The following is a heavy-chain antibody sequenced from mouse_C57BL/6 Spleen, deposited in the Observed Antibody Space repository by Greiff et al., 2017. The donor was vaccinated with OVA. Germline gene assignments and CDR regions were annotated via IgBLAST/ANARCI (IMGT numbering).Heavy chain of an antibody. D-gene: IGHD3-2*02. CDR3: ARKGDSSGYYAMDY. Sequence: QVHVKQSGPGLVQPSQSLSITCTVSGFSLTSYGVHWVRQSPGKGLEWLGVIWSGGSTDYNAAFISRLSISKDNSKSQVFFKMNSLQADDTAIYYCARKGDSSGYYAMDYWGQGTSVTVSS. CDR1: GFSLTSYG. V-gene: IGHV2-2*01. CDR2: IWSGGST. J-gene: IGHJ4*01.